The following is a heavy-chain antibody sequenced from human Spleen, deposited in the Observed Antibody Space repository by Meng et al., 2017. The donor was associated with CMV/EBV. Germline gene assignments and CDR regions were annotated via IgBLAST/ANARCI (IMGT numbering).Heavy chain of an antibody. Sequence: ASVKVSCKASGYTFTSYYIHWVRQAPGQGLEWMGIINPSGGSTTYAQKFQARITMTRDTSTSTVYMELRSLRSDDTAVYYCARASNFYYAMDLWGQGTTVTVSS. CDR3: ARASNFYYAMDL. CDR2: INPSGGST. V-gene: IGHV1-46*01. J-gene: IGHJ6*02. CDR1: GYTFTSYY.